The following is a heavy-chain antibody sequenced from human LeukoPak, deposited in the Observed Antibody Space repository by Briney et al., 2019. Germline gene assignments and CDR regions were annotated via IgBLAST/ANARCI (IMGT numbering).Heavy chain of an antibody. J-gene: IGHJ4*02. CDR1: GFTFSSYS. D-gene: IGHD3-10*01. Sequence: PGGSLRLSCAASGFTFSSYSMNWVRQAPGKGLEWVSSISSSSSYIYYADSVKGRFIISRDNAKNSLYLQMNSLRAEDTAVYYCARDGLPGSMVRGVRPFDYWGQGILVTVSS. CDR2: ISSSSSYI. V-gene: IGHV3-21*01. CDR3: ARDGLPGSMVRGVRPFDY.